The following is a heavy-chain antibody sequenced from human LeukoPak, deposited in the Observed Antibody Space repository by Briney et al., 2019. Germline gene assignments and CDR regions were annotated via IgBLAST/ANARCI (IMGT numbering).Heavy chain of an antibody. CDR3: AREAYYYGSGSYGGWFDP. D-gene: IGHD3-10*01. Sequence: MPSETLSLTCTVSGGSISSSSYYWSWIRQPAGKGLEWIGRIYTSGRTNYNPSLKSRVTISVDTSKNQFSLKLSSVTAADTAVYYCAREAYYYGSGSYGGWFDPWGQGTLVTVSS. J-gene: IGHJ5*02. CDR1: GGSISSSSYY. CDR2: IYTSGRT. V-gene: IGHV4-61*02.